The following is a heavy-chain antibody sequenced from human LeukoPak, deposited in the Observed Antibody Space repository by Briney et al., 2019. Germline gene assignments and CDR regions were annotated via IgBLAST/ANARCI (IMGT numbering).Heavy chain of an antibody. J-gene: IGHJ3*02. CDR1: GFTFSSYA. Sequence: PGGSLRLSCAASGFTFSSYAMSWVRQAPGKGLEWVSAISGSGGSTYYADSVKGRFTISRDNSKNTLYLQMNSLRAEDTAVYYCARKYSGGTYAFDIWGQGTMVTVSS. V-gene: IGHV3-23*01. CDR3: ARKYSGGTYAFDI. CDR2: ISGSGGST. D-gene: IGHD1-26*01.